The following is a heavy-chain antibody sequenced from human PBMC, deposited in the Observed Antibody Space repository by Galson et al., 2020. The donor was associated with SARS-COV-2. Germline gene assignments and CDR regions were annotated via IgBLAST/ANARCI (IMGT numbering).Heavy chain of an antibody. Sequence: ASVKVSCKVSGYTLTELSMHWVRQAPGKGLEWMGGFDPEDGETIYAQKFQGRVTMTEDTSTDTAYMELSSLRSADTAVYYCATGPTVSREYGLDPWGQGTLVTVSS. J-gene: IGHJ5*02. CDR3: ATGPTVSREYGLDP. V-gene: IGHV1-24*01. CDR1: GYTLTELS. CDR2: FDPEDGET. D-gene: IGHD4-17*01.